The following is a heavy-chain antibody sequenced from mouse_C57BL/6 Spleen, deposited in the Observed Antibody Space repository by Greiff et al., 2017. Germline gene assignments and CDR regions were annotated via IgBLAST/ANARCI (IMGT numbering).Heavy chain of an antibody. Sequence: VQLQQPGAELVRPGSSVKLSCKASGYTFTSYWMHWVKQRPIQGLEWIGNIDPSDSETHYNQKFKDKATLTVDKSSSTAYMQLSSLTSEDSAVYYCARDGSGYSYAMDYWGQGTSVTVSS. CDR3: ARDGSGYSYAMDY. D-gene: IGHD3-2*02. CDR1: GYTFTSYW. V-gene: IGHV1-52*01. J-gene: IGHJ4*01. CDR2: IDPSDSET.